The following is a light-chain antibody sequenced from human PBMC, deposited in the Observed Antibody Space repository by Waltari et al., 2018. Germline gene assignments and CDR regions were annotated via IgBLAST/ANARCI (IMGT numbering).Light chain of an antibody. CDR3: SSYISSSTLEL. CDR2: EVS. V-gene: IGLV2-14*01. J-gene: IGLJ2*01. Sequence: QHHPGKPPKLMIYEVSNRPAGVSNPFSGSKSGNAAALTSSGLQAGDEAYYYCSSYISSSTLELFGGGTSLTVL.